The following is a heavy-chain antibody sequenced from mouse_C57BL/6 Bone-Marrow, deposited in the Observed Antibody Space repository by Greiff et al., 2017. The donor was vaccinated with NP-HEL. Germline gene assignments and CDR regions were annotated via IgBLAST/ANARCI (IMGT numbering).Heavy chain of an antibody. CDR2: ISNGGGST. V-gene: IGHV5-12*01. J-gene: IGHJ2*01. D-gene: IGHD2-4*01. CDR1: GFTFSDYY. Sequence: EVKVVESGGGLVQPGGSLKLSCAASGFTFSDYYMYWVRQTPEKRLEWVAYISNGGGSTYYPDTVKGRFTISRDNAKNTLYLQMSRLKSEDTAMYYCARRDYDYFDYWGQGTTLTVSS. CDR3: ARRDYDYFDY.